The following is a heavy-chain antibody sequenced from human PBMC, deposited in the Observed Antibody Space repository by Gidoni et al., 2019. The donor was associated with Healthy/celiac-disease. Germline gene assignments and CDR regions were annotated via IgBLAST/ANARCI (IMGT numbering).Heavy chain of an antibody. CDR1: GFTFSSYS. V-gene: IGHV3-21*01. CDR2: IRSSSSYI. Sequence: EVQLVESGGGLVKPGGSLRLSCAASGFTFSSYSMNWVRQAPGKGLEWVSYIRSSSSYIYYADSVKGRFTISRDNAKNSLYLQMNSLRAEDTAVYYCASTVTPGYFDYWGQGTLVTVSS. J-gene: IGHJ4*02. CDR3: ASTVTPGYFDY. D-gene: IGHD4-17*01.